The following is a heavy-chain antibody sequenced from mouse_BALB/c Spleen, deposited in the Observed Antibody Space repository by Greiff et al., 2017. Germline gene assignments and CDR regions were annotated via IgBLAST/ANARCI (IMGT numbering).Heavy chain of an antibody. D-gene: IGHD1-1*01. CDR3: ARSYYYGSSLAWFAY. V-gene: IGHV3-2*02. Sequence: VQLQQSGPGLVKPSQSLSLTCTVTGYSITSDYAWNWIRQFPGNQLEWMGYISYSGSTSYNPSLKSRISITRDTSKNQFFLQLNSLTTEDTATYYCARSYYYGSSLAWFAYWGQGTLVTVSA. CDR2: ISYSGST. CDR1: GYSITSDYA. J-gene: IGHJ3*01.